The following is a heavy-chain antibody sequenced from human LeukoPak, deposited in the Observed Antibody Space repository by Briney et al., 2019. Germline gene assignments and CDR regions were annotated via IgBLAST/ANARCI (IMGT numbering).Heavy chain of an antibody. CDR3: ARDRGRGSSHNDY. J-gene: IGHJ4*02. Sequence: PGGSLRLSCVASGFTFRTYGMHWVRQAPGKGLEWVAVIWYDGSNIYYADSVKGRFTISRDNSKNTLYLQMDSLRAEDTAVYYCARDRGRGSSHNDYWGQGILVTVSS. V-gene: IGHV3-33*01. CDR2: IWYDGSNI. CDR1: GFTFRTYG. D-gene: IGHD2-15*01.